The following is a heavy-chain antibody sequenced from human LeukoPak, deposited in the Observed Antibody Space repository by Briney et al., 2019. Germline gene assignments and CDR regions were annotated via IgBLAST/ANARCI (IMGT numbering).Heavy chain of an antibody. D-gene: IGHD5-12*01. V-gene: IGHV3-23*01. J-gene: IGHJ4*02. Sequence: GGSLRLSCAASRISFSTYAMTWVRQAPGKGLEWVSSISGSGGSTYYADSVKGRFTISRDNSKNTLYLQMNSLRAEDTAVYYCAKGDSGYSPASFFDYWGQGTLVTVSS. CDR3: AKGDSGYSPASFFDY. CDR2: ISGSGGST. CDR1: RISFSTYA.